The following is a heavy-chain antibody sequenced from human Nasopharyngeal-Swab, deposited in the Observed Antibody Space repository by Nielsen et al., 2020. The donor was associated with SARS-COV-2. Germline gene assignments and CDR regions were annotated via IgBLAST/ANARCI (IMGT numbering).Heavy chain of an antibody. V-gene: IGHV1-24*01. CDR3: ETAPALPHHQSNWFDP. Sequence: ASVKVSCKVSGYTLTELSMHWVRQAPGKGLEWMGGFDPEDAETIYAQKFQGRVTMTEDTSTDTAYMELSSLRSEDTAVYYCETAPALPHHQSNWFDPWGQGTLVTVSS. CDR2: FDPEDAET. D-gene: IGHD1-14*01. CDR1: GYTLTELS. J-gene: IGHJ5*02.